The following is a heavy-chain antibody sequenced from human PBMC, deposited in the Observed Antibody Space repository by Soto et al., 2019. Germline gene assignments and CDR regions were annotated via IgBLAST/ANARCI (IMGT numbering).Heavy chain of an antibody. CDR1: GYSFTGYS. Sequence: QVQMVQSGAEVKKPGASVKVSCKTSGYSFTGYSVHWVRQAPGHGPEWMGWINPKSGGTKYAQNIQGRVTTTRETSINTIFMELSRVTSYDTAEYYCARKGLSRGNVITGKLIDYWGQGSLVTVSS. CDR3: ARKGLSRGNVITGKLIDY. D-gene: IGHD3-10*01. V-gene: IGHV1-2*02. CDR2: INPKSGGT. J-gene: IGHJ4*02.